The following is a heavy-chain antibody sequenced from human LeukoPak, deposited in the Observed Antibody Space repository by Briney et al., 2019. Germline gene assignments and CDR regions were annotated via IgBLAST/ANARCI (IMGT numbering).Heavy chain of an antibody. J-gene: IGHJ4*02. D-gene: IGHD6-13*01. V-gene: IGHV1-2*02. CDR1: GYTFTNYG. CDR2: INPNSGGT. CDR3: ARLPAAAPRDY. Sequence: GASVKVSCKASGYTFTNYGISWVRQAPGQGLEWMGWINPNSGGTNYAQKFQGRVTMTRDTSISTAYMELSRLRSDDTAVYYCARLPAAAPRDYWGQGTLVTVSS.